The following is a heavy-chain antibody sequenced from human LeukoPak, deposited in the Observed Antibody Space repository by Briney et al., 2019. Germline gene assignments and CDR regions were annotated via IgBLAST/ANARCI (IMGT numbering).Heavy chain of an antibody. V-gene: IGHV3-23*01. J-gene: IGHJ1*01. CDR1: GVTFSGYY. CDR3: WNGPLRTPQWPGG. CDR2: ISSSGKST. Sequence: GGSLRLSCAASGVTFSGYYLTWVRQAPGKGPEWVSGISSSGKSTYYADSVKGRFTISRYNSKNTLYLQKHSLRADDTAVYYCWNGPLRTPQWPGGWGQGTLVTVSS. D-gene: IGHD6-19*01.